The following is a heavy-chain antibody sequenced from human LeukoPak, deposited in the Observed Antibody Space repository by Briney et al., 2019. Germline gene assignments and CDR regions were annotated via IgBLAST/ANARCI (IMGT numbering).Heavy chain of an antibody. CDR1: GFIFSNYA. V-gene: IGHV3-64*01. Sequence: GGSLRLSCAGSGFIFSNYAMHWVRQAPGKGLEYVSGISSNGGSTYYANSVKGRFTISRDNSKNTLSLQMGSLRADDMSVYFCARVRYRVNDFNTFDIWGQGTTVTVSS. CDR2: ISSNGGST. D-gene: IGHD5/OR15-5a*01. J-gene: IGHJ3*02. CDR3: ARVRYRVNDFNTFDI.